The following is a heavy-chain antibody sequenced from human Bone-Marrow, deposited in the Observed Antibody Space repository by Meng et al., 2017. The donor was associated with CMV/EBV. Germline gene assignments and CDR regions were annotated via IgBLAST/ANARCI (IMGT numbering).Heavy chain of an antibody. D-gene: IGHD1-1*01. CDR3: ARGGVTTTGTTSYYYGMDV. CDR2: VNSDATST. CDR1: GFTFRTYW. Sequence: LSLTCAASGFTFRTYWMHWVRQVPGKGLVWVSRVNSDATSTSYADSVKGRFTISRDNAKNTLFLQMTSLRVEDTAVYYCARGGVTTTGTTSYYYGMDVWGQGTTVTVSS. V-gene: IGHV3-74*01. J-gene: IGHJ6*02.